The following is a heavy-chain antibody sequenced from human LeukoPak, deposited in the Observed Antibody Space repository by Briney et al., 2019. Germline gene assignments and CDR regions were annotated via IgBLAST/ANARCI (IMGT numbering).Heavy chain of an antibody. CDR3: ARGLSSISEAY. CDR1: GFTFSSYW. D-gene: IGHD2-2*01. CDR2: IKQDGSEE. Sequence: GGSLRLSCAASGFTFSSYWMSWVRQAPGKGLEWVTNIKQDGSEEYYVDSVKGRFTISRDNAKNSLYLQMNSLRAEDTAVYYCARGLSSISEAYWGQGTLVTVSS. V-gene: IGHV3-7*01. J-gene: IGHJ4*02.